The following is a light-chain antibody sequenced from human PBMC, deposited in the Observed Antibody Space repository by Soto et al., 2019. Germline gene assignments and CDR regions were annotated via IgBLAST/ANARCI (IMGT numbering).Light chain of an antibody. CDR2: DVS. CDR1: SSDVGAYSY. V-gene: IGLV2-14*01. Sequence: QYALTEPASVSWCPGQSITISGTGTSSDVGAYSYVSWYQQHPGKAPKLIIYDVSDRPSGISNRFSGSKSDNTASLTISGLQAEDEAEYYCSSYTSSRTYVFGTGTKVTVL. J-gene: IGLJ1*01. CDR3: SSYTSSRTYV.